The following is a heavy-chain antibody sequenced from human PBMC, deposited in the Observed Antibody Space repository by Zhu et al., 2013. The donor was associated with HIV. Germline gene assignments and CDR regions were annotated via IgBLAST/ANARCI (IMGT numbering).Heavy chain of an antibody. J-gene: IGHJ6*02. CDR3: ARDGAECSSTSCFDSRPLYYYYGMDV. Sequence: QVQLVQSGAEVKKPGASVKVSCKASGYTFTGYYMHWVRQAPGQGLEWMGWINPNSGGTNYAQKFQGRVTMTRDTSISTAYMELSRLRSDDTAVYYCARDGAECSSTSCFDSRPLYYYYGMDVWGQGDHGHRLL. V-gene: IGHV1-2*02. D-gene: IGHD2-2*01. CDR1: GYTFTGYY. CDR2: INPNSGGT.